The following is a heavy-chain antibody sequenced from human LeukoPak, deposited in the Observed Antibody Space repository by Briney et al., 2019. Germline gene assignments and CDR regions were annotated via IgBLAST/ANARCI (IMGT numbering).Heavy chain of an antibody. CDR1: GGSFSGYY. D-gene: IGHD6-6*01. CDR3: ASPSSPYYYYMDV. J-gene: IGHJ6*03. CDR2: INHSGST. V-gene: IGHV4-34*01. Sequence: PSETLSLSCAVYGGSFSGYYWSWIRQPPGKGLEWIGEINHSGSTNYNPSLKSRVTISVDTSKNQFSLKLSSVTAADTAVYYCASPSSPYYYYMDVWGKGTTVTVSS.